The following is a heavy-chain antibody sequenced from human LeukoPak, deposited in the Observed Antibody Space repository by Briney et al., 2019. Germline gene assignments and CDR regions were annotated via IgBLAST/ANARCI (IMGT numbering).Heavy chain of an antibody. CDR3: EKDFRGGQRYFDY. D-gene: IGHD6-25*01. CDR2: ISWNSGSI. Sequence: PSRSLRLSCAASGFTFVDYAIHWVRQAPGKGLKWVSGISWNSGSIGYADSVKGRFNISRDNAKNSLYLQMNSLRAEDTALYYCEKDFRGGQRYFDYWGQGTLVTVSS. V-gene: IGHV3-9*01. J-gene: IGHJ4*02. CDR1: GFTFVDYA.